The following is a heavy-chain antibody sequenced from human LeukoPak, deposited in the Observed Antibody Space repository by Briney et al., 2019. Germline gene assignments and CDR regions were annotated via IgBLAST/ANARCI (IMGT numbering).Heavy chain of an antibody. D-gene: IGHD3-22*01. V-gene: IGHV4-31*03. J-gene: IGHJ4*02. Sequence: SETLSLTCTVSGGSISSSSYYWGWIRQPPGKGLQWIGYIYDSGSTYYNPSLKSRVSISADTSKNQFSLKLSSVTAADTAVYFCARGYYDGSGYYSPPDSWGQGTLVTVSS. CDR2: IYDSGST. CDR1: GGSISSSSYY. CDR3: ARGYYDGSGYYSPPDS.